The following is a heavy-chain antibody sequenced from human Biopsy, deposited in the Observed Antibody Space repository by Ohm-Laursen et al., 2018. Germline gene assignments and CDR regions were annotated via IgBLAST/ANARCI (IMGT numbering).Heavy chain of an antibody. J-gene: IGHJ5*02. D-gene: IGHD3-22*01. Sequence: TLSLTCTVSGGSIISYYWNWIRQRPGKGLEWIGYIFNSANTYYNPSLKNLITISGDTSKNQFSLKLNSVTAADTAVYYCARGDYFDSNGYFWFDPWGQGTLVTVSS. CDR3: ARGDYFDSNGYFWFDP. CDR2: IFNSANT. V-gene: IGHV4-31*01. CDR1: GGSIISYY.